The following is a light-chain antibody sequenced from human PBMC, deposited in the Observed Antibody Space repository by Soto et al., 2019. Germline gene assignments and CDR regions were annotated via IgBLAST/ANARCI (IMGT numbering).Light chain of an antibody. J-gene: IGLJ1*01. CDR3: CSYAGSPTYV. Sequence: QSALTQPASVSGSPGQSITISCTGTSSDVGSYNLVSWYQQHPGKAPQLMIYAGSKRPSGVSNRFSGSKSGNTASLTISGLQAEDEADYYCCSYAGSPTYVFGTGTKLTVL. CDR1: SSDVGSYNL. CDR2: AGS. V-gene: IGLV2-23*01.